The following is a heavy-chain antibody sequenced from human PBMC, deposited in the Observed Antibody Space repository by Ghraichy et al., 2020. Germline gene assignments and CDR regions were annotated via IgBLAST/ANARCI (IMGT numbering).Heavy chain of an antibody. J-gene: IGHJ4*02. CDR2: ISSNGLST. CDR3: VKGSYDSSGYYYMNYFDY. Sequence: GGSRLSCSASGFTFSNYAMHWVRQAPGKGLEYVSSISSNGLSTYYADSVKGRFTISRDNAKNTLYFQMSSLRGEDTAVYYCVKGSYDSSGYYYMNYFDYWGQGTLVTVSS. CDR1: GFTFSNYA. V-gene: IGHV3-64D*06. D-gene: IGHD3-22*01.